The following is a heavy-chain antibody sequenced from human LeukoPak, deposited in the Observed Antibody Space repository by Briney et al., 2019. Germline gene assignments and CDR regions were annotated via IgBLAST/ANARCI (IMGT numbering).Heavy chain of an antibody. CDR3: ARAGWELPNFDY. Sequence: ASVKLSFKGSGYTFTSNDFNWVRQPTGQGNEWMGWMNTNSSNTSYAQTFHGRVTMTRNTSISTAYMELSSLRSEATAVYCCARAGWELPNFDYWGQGTLVTVSS. D-gene: IGHD1-26*01. V-gene: IGHV1-8*01. J-gene: IGHJ4*02. CDR2: MNTNSSNT. CDR1: GYTFTSND.